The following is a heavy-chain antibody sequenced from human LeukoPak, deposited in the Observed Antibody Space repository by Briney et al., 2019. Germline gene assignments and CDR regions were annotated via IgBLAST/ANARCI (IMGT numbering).Heavy chain of an antibody. D-gene: IGHD3-3*01. V-gene: IGHV1-2*02. CDR3: ARESHGVRFLEWLSGVWFDP. Sequence: ASVKVSCKASGYTFTGYYMHWVRQAPGQGLEWMGWINPNSGGTNYAQKFQGRVTMTRDTSISTAYMELSRLRSDDTAVYYCARESHGVRFLEWLSGVWFDPWGQGTLVTVSS. CDR1: GYTFTGYY. J-gene: IGHJ5*02. CDR2: INPNSGGT.